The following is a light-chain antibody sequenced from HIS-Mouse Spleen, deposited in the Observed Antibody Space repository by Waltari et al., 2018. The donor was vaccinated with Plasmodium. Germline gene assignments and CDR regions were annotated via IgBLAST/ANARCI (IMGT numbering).Light chain of an antibody. CDR3: CSYAGSSTNWV. V-gene: IGLV2-23*01. Sequence: QSALTQPASVSGSPGQSITISCTGTSSDAGRYNLVSWYQPHPGKAPKLMIYEGSKRPSGVSNRFSGSKSGNTASLTISGLQAEDEADYYCCSYAGSSTNWVFGGGTKLTVL. CDR1: SSDAGRYNL. CDR2: EGS. J-gene: IGLJ3*02.